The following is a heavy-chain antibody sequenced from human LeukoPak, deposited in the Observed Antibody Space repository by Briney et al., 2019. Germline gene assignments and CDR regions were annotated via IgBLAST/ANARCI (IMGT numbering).Heavy chain of an antibody. CDR3: ARGPQGGTTDF. V-gene: IGHV1-2*02. D-gene: IGHD1-7*01. J-gene: IGHJ4*02. Sequence: GASVRVSCKASGYTFTGHYMHWMRQAPGQGLEWTGWIKPNTGDTNYAQNFQGRVTMTRDTSISTAYMELTSLISDDTAVYYRARGPQGGTTDFWGQGTLVTVSS. CDR2: IKPNTGDT. CDR1: GYTFTGHY.